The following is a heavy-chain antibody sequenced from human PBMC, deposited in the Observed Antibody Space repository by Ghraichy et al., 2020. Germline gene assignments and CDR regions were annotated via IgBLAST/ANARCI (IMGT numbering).Heavy chain of an antibody. CDR2: IFYSGST. J-gene: IGHJ4*02. V-gene: IGHV4-39*01. CDR1: AGSISSSSYY. CDR3: ARQLRYCSNGVCYRWFDY. Sequence: ESLNISCTVSAGSISSSSYYWGWIRQPPGKGLEWIGSIFYSGSTYYNPSLRSRVTISVDTSNNQFSLKLSSVTAADTAVYYCARQLRYCSNGVCYRWFDYWGQGTLVTVSS. D-gene: IGHD2-8*01.